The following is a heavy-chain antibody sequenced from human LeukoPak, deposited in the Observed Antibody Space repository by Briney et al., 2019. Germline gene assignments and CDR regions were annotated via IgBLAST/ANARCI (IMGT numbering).Heavy chain of an antibody. Sequence: SETLSLTCAVSGASLTRDNCCSWVRQSPGKGLEWIGEISPTGSTNYNPSLNSRVTISMYTSKSQFSLKVNSVTAAATDVYYCARLAHGINFMYWYFDLWGRGTPVTVSS. CDR1: GASLTRDNC. CDR3: ARLAHGINFMYWYFDL. J-gene: IGHJ2*01. V-gene: IGHV4-4*02. D-gene: IGHD3-10*01. CDR2: ISPTGST.